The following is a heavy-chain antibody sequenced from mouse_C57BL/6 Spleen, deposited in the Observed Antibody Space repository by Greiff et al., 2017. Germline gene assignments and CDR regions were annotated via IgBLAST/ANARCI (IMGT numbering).Heavy chain of an antibody. CDR3: ARTPTGKGAMDY. J-gene: IGHJ4*01. CDR1: GYAFSSSW. D-gene: IGHD4-1*02. Sequence: VQGVESGPELVKPGASVKISCKASGYAFSSSWMNWVKQRPGKGLEWIGRIYPGDGDTNYNGKFKGKATLTADKSSSTAYMQLSSLTSEDSAVYFCARTPTGKGAMDYWGQGTSVTVSS. V-gene: IGHV1-82*01. CDR2: IYPGDGDT.